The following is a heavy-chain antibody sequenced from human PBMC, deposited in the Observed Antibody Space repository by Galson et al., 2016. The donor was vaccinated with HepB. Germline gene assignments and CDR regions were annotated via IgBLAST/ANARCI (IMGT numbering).Heavy chain of an antibody. J-gene: IGHJ4*02. CDR2: TYYRSQWYS. Sequence: CAISGDSVSSHSAAWNWIRQSPSRGLEWLGRTYYRSQWYSDYAVSVKSRITINSDPSKNQFPLHLKSVTPEDPAVYFCARDFRNYVWGTNRYFDCWGQGTLAGVSS. V-gene: IGHV6-1*01. CDR1: GDSVSSHSAA. CDR3: ARDFRNYVWGTNRYFDC. D-gene: IGHD3-16*01.